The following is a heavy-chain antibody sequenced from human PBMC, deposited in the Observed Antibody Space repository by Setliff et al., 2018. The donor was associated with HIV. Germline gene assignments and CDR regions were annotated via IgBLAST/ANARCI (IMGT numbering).Heavy chain of an antibody. CDR2: IYRSGST. CDR1: GYFISSGYY. CDR3: ARRSGWSEDY. V-gene: IGHV4-38-2*02. D-gene: IGHD6-19*01. J-gene: IGHJ4*02. Sequence: SETLSLTCTVSGYFISSGYYWGWIRQPRGKGLEWIGNIYRSGSTNYNPSLKSRVTISVDTSKNQFSLKLSSVTAADTAVYYCARRSGWSEDYWGQGTLVTSPQ.